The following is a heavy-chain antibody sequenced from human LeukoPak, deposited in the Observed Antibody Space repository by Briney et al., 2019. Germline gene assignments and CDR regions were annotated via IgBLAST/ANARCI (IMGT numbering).Heavy chain of an antibody. J-gene: IGHJ4*02. V-gene: IGHV1-46*01. D-gene: IGHD6-13*01. CDR3: ARASSSWYYFDY. Sequence: ASVKVSCKASGYTFTSYYIHWVRQAPGQGLEWMGIINPSGGSTSYAQKFQGRVTMTRDTSTSTVYMELSSLRSEDTAVYYCARASSSWYYFDYLGQGTLVTVSS. CDR1: GYTFTSYY. CDR2: INPSGGST.